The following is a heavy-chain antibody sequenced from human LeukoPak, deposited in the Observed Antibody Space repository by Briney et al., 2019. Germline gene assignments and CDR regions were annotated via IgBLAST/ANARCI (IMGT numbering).Heavy chain of an antibody. V-gene: IGHV4-59*08. CDR2: IYSSGST. J-gene: IGHJ5*02. Sequence: SETLSLTCTVSGASFSNYYWSWIRQPPGKGLEWIGHIYSSGSTNYNPSLKSRLTVSLDTSKNQFSLKLSSVTAADTAVYYCARQFDPWGQGILVTVSS. CDR3: ARQFDP. CDR1: GASFSNYY.